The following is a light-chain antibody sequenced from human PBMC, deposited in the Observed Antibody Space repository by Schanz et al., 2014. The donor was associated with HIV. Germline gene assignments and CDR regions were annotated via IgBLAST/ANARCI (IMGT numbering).Light chain of an antibody. J-gene: IGKJ2*03. CDR2: EAS. CDR1: QSISGW. V-gene: IGKV1-5*03. CDR3: LQYNDYAYS. Sequence: DIQMTQSPSTLSASVGDRITITCRASQSISGWLAWYQQKPGEAPNLLISEASTLKSGVPSRFSGSGSGTDFTLTISSPQPDDFVHYYCLQYNDYAYSFGQGTKLEIK.